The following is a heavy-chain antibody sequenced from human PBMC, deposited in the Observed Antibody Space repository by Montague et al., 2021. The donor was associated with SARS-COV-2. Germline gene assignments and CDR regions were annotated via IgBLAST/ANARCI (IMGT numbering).Heavy chain of an antibody. J-gene: IGHJ4*02. CDR3: AREDDYEGGGIFDY. Sequence: SLRLSCAASGFIFRDYTMNWVRQAPGKGLEWVSSITASSSYIYHADSLKGRFTISRGNAKNSLFLQMNSLRAEDTAVYYCAREDDYEGGGIFDYWGQGTLVAVSS. CDR2: ITASSSYI. CDR1: GFIFRDYT. V-gene: IGHV3-21*01. D-gene: IGHD4-17*01.